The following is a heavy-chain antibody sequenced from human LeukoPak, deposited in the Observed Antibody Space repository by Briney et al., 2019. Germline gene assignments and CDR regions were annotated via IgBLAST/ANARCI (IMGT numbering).Heavy chain of an antibody. Sequence: GGSLRLSCAASGVTFNKYWMHWVRQAPGQGLVWVSRINSDGSTTDYADSVKGRFTISRANAKNTLYLQMNGLRAEDTAVYYCVVLGISNYWGQGTLVTVSS. CDR1: GVTFNKYW. D-gene: IGHD4/OR15-4a*01. J-gene: IGHJ4*02. CDR3: VVLGISNY. V-gene: IGHV3-74*01. CDR2: INSDGSTT.